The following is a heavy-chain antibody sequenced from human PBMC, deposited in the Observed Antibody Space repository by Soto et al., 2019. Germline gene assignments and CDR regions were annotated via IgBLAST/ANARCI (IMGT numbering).Heavy chain of an antibody. J-gene: IGHJ4*02. CDR2: ISKSGVST. CDR3: AKRAPYCSGSSCLKTLDY. V-gene: IGHV3-23*01. CDR1: GFTFSSYA. Sequence: PGGSLRLSCAASGFTFSSYAMSWVRQAPGKGLEWVSTISKSGVSTYYADSVKGRFTISRDNSKNTLYLQLNSLRAEDTAVFFCAKRAPYCSGSSCLKTLDYWGQGTLVTVSS. D-gene: IGHD2-2*01.